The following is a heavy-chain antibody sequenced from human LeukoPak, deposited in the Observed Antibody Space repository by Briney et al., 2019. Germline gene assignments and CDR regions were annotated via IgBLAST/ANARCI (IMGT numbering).Heavy chain of an antibody. CDR1: GFTFSSYW. CDR3: ARCPVGTGTLHYYYYGMDV. Sequence: PGGSLRLSCAASGFTFSSYWMHWVRQAPGEGLVWVSRINSDGSSTSYADSVKGRFTISRDNAKNTLYLQMNSLRAEDTAVYYCARCPVGTGTLHYYYYGMDVWGQGTTVTVSS. CDR2: INSDGSST. V-gene: IGHV3-74*01. D-gene: IGHD1-7*01. J-gene: IGHJ6*02.